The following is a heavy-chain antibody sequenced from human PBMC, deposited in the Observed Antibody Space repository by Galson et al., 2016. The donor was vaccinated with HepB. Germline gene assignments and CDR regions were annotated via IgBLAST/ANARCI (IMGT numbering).Heavy chain of an antibody. CDR2: IWSYGTSE. CDR3: SRQSGCPNYFDF. D-gene: IGHD4/OR15-4a*01. J-gene: IGHJ4*02. Sequence: SLRLSCAASGFTFSAYGMHWVRQAPGKGLEWVALIWSYGTSEYYADSVKGRFTISRDSSKNTLYLQMSSLRAEDTAVYYCSRQSGCPNYFDFWGRGTLVTVSS. CDR1: GFTFSAYG. V-gene: IGHV3-33*01.